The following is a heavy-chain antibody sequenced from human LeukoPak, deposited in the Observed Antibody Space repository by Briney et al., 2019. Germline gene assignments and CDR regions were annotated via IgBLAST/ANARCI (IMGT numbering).Heavy chain of an antibody. CDR1: GLQFSSHA. J-gene: IGHJ1*01. V-gene: IGHV3-30-3*01. CDR3: ARDLRWSYYTEYFQH. D-gene: IGHD1-26*01. Sequence: GGFLRLSWAASGLQFSSHAMHWVRQAPGEGLEWDAVISYDGSNKYYADSVKRRFTIARDNCKNTLYLQMNGLGAEDTAVYYCARDLRWSYYTEYFQHWGQGTLVTVSS. CDR2: ISYDGSNK.